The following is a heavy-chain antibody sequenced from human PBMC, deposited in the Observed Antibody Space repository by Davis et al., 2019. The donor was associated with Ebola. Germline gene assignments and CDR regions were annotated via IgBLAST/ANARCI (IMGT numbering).Heavy chain of an antibody. CDR2: IYYSGST. CDR3: ARTPVLRFLEWSNGMDV. V-gene: IGHV4-39*01. J-gene: IGHJ6*02. Sequence: SETLSLTCAVYGGSFSSYYWGWIRQPPGKGLEWIGSIYYSGSTYYNPSLKSRVTISVDTSKNQFSLKLSSVTAADTAVYYCARTPVLRFLEWSNGMDVWGQGTTVTVSS. D-gene: IGHD3-3*01. CDR1: GGSFSSYY.